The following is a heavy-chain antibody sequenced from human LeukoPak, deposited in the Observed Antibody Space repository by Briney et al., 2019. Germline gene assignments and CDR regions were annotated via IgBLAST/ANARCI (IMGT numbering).Heavy chain of an antibody. CDR3: AKASSGSYWGGYFDY. Sequence: GGSLRLSCAASGFTFSSYGMHRVRQAPGKGLEWVAVISYDGINKYYADSVKGRFTISRDNSKNTLYLQMNSLRAEDTAVYYCAKASSGSYWGGYFDYWGQGALVTVSS. CDR2: ISYDGINK. D-gene: IGHD1-26*01. V-gene: IGHV3-30*18. J-gene: IGHJ4*02. CDR1: GFTFSSYG.